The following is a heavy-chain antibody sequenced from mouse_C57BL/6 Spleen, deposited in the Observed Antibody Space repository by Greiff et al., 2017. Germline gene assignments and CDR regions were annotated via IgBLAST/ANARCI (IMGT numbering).Heavy chain of an antibody. CDR1: GYTFTSYW. J-gene: IGHJ3*01. CDR2: IDPSDSYT. Sequence: QVQLKQPGAELVRPGTSVKLSCKASGYTFTSYWMHWVKQRPGQGLEWIGVIDPSDSYTNYNQKFKGKATLTVDTSSSTAYMQLSSLTSEDSAVYYCARSPFYYYGSLGAYWGQGTLVTVSA. D-gene: IGHD1-1*01. CDR3: ARSPFYYYGSLGAY. V-gene: IGHV1-59*01.